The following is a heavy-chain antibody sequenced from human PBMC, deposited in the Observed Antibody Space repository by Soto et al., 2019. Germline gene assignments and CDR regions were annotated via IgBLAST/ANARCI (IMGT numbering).Heavy chain of an antibody. J-gene: IGHJ4*02. CDR3: AKTQRSSVHFDY. V-gene: IGHV3-23*01. Sequence: EVQLLESGGGLVQPGGSLRLSCAASGFTFSSYAMSWVRQAPGKGLEWVSAISGSGGSTYYADSVKGRFTISRDNSKNTLYLQMKSLRAEDTAVYYCAKTQRSSVHFDYWGQGTLVTVSS. CDR1: GFTFSSYA. CDR2: ISGSGGST. D-gene: IGHD3-22*01.